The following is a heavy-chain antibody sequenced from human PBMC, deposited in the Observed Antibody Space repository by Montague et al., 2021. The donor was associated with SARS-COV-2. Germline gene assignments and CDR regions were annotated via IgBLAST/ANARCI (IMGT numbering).Heavy chain of an antibody. J-gene: IGHJ4*02. CDR1: GGPFNDYY. D-gene: IGHD3-22*01. CDR2: INHSGST. V-gene: IGHV4-34*01. CDR3: ARCRVGITMILVFIGYSYYFDY. Sequence: SETLSLTCAVYGGPFNDYYWSWIRQPPGKGLEWIGQINHSGSTNYNPSLKSRVTISLDTSKNQFSLKLRSMTAADTAVYYCARCRVGITMILVFIGYSYYFDYWGQGTLVTVSS.